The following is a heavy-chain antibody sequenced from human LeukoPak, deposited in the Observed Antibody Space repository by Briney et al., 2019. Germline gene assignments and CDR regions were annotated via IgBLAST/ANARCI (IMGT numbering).Heavy chain of an antibody. CDR1: GFTFSSYS. Sequence: PGGSLRLSCAASGFTFSSYSMNWVRQAPGKGLQWIATLTGYGGAYYAGSGEGRFIVSRDISKNTFFLQMYSLRAEDTAVYYCAKGAAAGKVDWFDPWGQGTLVTVSS. V-gene: IGHV3-23*01. J-gene: IGHJ5*02. D-gene: IGHD6-13*01. CDR2: LTGYGGA. CDR3: AKGAAAGKVDWFDP.